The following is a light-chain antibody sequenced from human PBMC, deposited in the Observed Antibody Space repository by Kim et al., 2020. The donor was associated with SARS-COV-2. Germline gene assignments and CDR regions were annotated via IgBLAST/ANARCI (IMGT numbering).Light chain of an antibody. CDR2: DAS. V-gene: IGKV3-11*01. J-gene: IGKJ1*01. CDR3: QQRSKWWT. Sequence: SLSPWKRATRYCRASQRVSSYLAWYQQKPGQAPRLLIYDASNRATGIPARFSGSGSGTDFTLIISSLEPEDFAVYYCQQRSKWWTFGQGTKVDIK. CDR1: QRVSSY.